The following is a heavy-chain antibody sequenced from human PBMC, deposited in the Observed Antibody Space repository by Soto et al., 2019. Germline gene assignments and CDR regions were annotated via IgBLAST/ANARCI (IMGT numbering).Heavy chain of an antibody. V-gene: IGHV3-30-3*01. CDR1: GFTFSSYA. CDR2: RSYDGSNK. Sequence: QVQLVESGGGVVQPGRSLRLSCAASGFTFSSYAMHWVRQAPGKGLEWVAVRSYDGSNKYYADSVKGRFTISRDNSKNTLYLQMNSLRGEDTAVYYCARVLGGQQLLYYYGMDVWGDGTTVTVSS. J-gene: IGHJ6*04. D-gene: IGHD6-13*01. CDR3: ARVLGGQQLLYYYGMDV.